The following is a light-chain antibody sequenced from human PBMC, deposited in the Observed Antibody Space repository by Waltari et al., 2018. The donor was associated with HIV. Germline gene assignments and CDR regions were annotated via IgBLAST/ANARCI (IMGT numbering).Light chain of an antibody. Sequence: DVQMTQSPSNLSASVGDTVLITCRASQHIDNWLAWYLQKPGRAPKLLLSRASILESGVSSRFSGSGSGTEFTLTIRSLQPDDIGTYYCQQYSTHYGFGQGTRVE. CDR2: RAS. CDR3: QQYSTHYG. J-gene: IGKJ2*01. CDR1: QHIDNW. V-gene: IGKV1-5*03.